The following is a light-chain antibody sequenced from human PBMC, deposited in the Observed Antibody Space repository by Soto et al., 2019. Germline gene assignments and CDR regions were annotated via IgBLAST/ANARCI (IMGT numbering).Light chain of an antibody. CDR2: GNT. J-gene: IGLJ1*01. V-gene: IGLV1-40*01. CDR3: QTYDSSLSGLDV. CDR1: SSNIGAGSD. Sequence: QAVVTQPPSISGAPGQRVTISCTGSSSNIGAGSDVHWYYQLPGTAPKLLIYGNTNRPSGVPDRFSGSKSGTSASLAIAGLQTEDEGDYYCQTYDSSLSGLDVFGTGTKVTVL.